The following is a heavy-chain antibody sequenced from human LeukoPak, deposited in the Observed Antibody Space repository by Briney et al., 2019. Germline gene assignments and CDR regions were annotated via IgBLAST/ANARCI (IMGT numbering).Heavy chain of an antibody. V-gene: IGHV3-74*01. CDR1: GFTFSSYS. D-gene: IGHD2-8*01. J-gene: IGHJ3*02. CDR3: ARGNGHGFDM. Sequence: GGSLRLSCAASGFTFSSYSMNWVRQAPGKGLVWVSRINSDGSSTSYADSVKGRFTISRDNAKNTLYLQLNSLKDEDTAVYYCARGNGHGFDMWGQGTMVTVSS. CDR2: INSDGSST.